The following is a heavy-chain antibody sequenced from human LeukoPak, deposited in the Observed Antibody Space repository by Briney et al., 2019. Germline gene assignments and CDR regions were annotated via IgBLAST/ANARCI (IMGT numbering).Heavy chain of an antibody. CDR3: ARDSVAAAGDFDY. Sequence: HPGGSLRLSCAASGFTFSTYWMHWVRQTPGKGLVWVSRINSDGSGTLYADSVKGRFTVSRDNAKNTLYLQMNSLRAEDTGVYYCARDSVAAAGDFDYWGQGTLLTVSP. CDR1: GFTFSTYW. J-gene: IGHJ4*02. D-gene: IGHD6-25*01. V-gene: IGHV3-74*01. CDR2: INSDGSGT.